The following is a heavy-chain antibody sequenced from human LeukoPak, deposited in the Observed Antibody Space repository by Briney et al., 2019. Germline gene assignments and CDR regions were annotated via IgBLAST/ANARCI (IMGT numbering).Heavy chain of an antibody. D-gene: IGHD2/OR15-2a*01. CDR3: ARVPPNSSDSYFDY. CDR2: IYHSGST. J-gene: IGHJ4*02. CDR1: GGPISSSNW. V-gene: IGHV4-4*02. Sequence: SETLSLTCAVSGGPISSSNWWSWVRQPPGKGLEWNGEIYHSGSTNYNPSLKSRVTISVDKSKNQFSLKLSSVTAADTAVYYCARVPPNSSDSYFDYWGQGTLVTVSS.